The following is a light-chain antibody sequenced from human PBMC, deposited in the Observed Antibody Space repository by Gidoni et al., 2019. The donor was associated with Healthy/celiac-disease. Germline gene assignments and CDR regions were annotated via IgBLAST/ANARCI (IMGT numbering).Light chain of an antibody. Sequence: EIVLKKSPGTMSLSPGERATLSCRASQSVSSSYLAWYQQKPGQAPRLLIYGASSRATGIPDRFSGSGSGTDFTRTISRLEPEDFAGYYCQQYGSSSYTFGQGTKLEIK. J-gene: IGKJ2*01. V-gene: IGKV3-20*01. CDR2: GAS. CDR3: QQYGSSSYT. CDR1: QSVSSSY.